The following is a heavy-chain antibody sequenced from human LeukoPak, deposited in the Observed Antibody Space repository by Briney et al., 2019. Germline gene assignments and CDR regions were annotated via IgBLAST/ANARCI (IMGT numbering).Heavy chain of an antibody. V-gene: IGHV1-69*05. CDR2: IIPIFGTA. D-gene: IGHD6-13*01. CDR1: GGTFSSYA. CDR3: ARGKAPDSSSCYAWFDP. Sequence: ASVKVSCKASGGTFSSYAISWVRQAPGQGLEWMGGIIPIFGTANYAQKFQGRVTITTDESTSTAYMELSSLRSEDTAVYYCARGKAPDSSSCYAWFDPWGQGTLVTVSS. J-gene: IGHJ5*02.